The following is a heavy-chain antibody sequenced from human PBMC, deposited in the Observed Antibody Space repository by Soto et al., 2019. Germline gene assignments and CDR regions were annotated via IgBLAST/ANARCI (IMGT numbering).Heavy chain of an antibody. CDR2: ISWNSGSI. J-gene: IGHJ6*03. Sequence: EVQLVESGGGLVQPGRSLRLSCAASGFTFDDYAMHWVRQAPGKGLEWVSGISWNSGSIGYADSVKGRFTISRDNAKNSLYLQVNSLRAEDTALYYCAKDSITMVRGEYYYYYYYMDVWGKGTTVTVSS. V-gene: IGHV3-9*01. CDR1: GFTFDDYA. D-gene: IGHD3-10*01. CDR3: AKDSITMVRGEYYYYYYYMDV.